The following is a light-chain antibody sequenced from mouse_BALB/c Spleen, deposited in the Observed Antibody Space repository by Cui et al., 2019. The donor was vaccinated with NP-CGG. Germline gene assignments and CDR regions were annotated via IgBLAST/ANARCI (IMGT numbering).Light chain of an antibody. V-gene: IGLV1*01. CDR1: TGAVTTSNY. CDR2: GTN. Sequence: QAVVTPSSALPTSPGETVTLTCRSRTGAVTTSNYANWVQEKPDHLFTGLIGGTNNRAPGVPARFSGSLIGDKAALTITGAQTEDEAIYFCALWYSNHWVFGGGTKLTVL. CDR3: ALWYSNHWV. J-gene: IGLJ1*01.